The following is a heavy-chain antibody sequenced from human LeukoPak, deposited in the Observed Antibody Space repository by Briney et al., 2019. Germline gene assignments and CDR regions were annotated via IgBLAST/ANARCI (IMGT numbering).Heavy chain of an antibody. CDR2: ITSTGSAI. V-gene: IGHV3-11*01. J-gene: IGHJ4*02. CDR1: GFTFSDYC. D-gene: IGHD3-22*01. Sequence: GGSLRLSCAASGFTFSDYCMSWIRQAPGKGLEWVSYITSTGSAIYYADSVKGRFTISRDNAKNSLYLQMNSLRAEDTAVYYCATQMYYYDSSAFDYWGQGTLVTVSS. CDR3: ATQMYYYDSSAFDY.